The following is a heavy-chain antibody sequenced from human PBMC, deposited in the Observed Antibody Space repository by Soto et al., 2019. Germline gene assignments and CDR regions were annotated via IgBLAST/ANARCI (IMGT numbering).Heavy chain of an antibody. CDR1: GFTFSSYA. CDR3: AKDRTGPPRGWFDP. V-gene: IGHV3-23*01. Sequence: VQLLESGGGLVQPGGSLRLSCAASGFTFSSYAMSWVRQAPGKGLEWVSAISGSGGSTYYADSVKGRFTISRDNSKNTLYLQMNSLSVEDTSVHYCAKDRTGPPRGWFDPWGQGTLVTVSS. J-gene: IGHJ5*02. CDR2: ISGSGGST. D-gene: IGHD3-9*01.